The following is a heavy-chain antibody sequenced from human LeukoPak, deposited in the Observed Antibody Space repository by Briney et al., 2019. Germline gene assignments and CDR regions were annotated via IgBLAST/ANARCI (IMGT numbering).Heavy chain of an antibody. CDR3: AKIGSGWYYFDH. V-gene: IGHV4-59*01. D-gene: IGHD6-19*01. CDR1: GGSISSDS. CDR2: IYSSGGT. J-gene: IGHJ4*02. Sequence: SETLSLTCIVSGGSISSDSWSWIRQSPGKGLEWIAYIYSSGGTIYNPSLKSRVTISVDTSRNQFSLKLSSVTAADAAVYYCAKIGSGWYYFDHWSQGTLVTVSS.